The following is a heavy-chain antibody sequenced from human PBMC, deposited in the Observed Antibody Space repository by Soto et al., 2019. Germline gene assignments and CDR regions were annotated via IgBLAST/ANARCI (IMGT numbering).Heavy chain of an antibody. CDR2: IWYDGSNK. J-gene: IGHJ6*02. CDR3: ASEYCSGGTCYYYGMDV. D-gene: IGHD2-15*01. CDR1: GFTFSNYG. Sequence: QVQLVESGGGVVQPGRSLRLSCAASGFTFSNYGMHWVRQAPDKGLEWVALIWYDGSNKYYADSVKGRFTISRDNSKNPXYLQMNSLRAEDTAVYYCASEYCSGGTCYYYGMDVWGQGTTVTVSS. V-gene: IGHV3-33*01.